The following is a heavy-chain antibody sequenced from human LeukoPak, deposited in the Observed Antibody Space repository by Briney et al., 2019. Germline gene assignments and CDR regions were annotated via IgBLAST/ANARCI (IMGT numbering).Heavy chain of an antibody. J-gene: IGHJ6*04. CDR3: AELGITMIGGV. V-gene: IGHV3-21*01. D-gene: IGHD3-10*02. CDR2: ISTSSSYI. CDR1: GFTFSSYS. Sequence: GGSLRLSCAASGFTFSSYSMNWVRQAPGKGLEWVSSISTSSSYIYYADSVKGRFTISRDNAKNSLYLQMNSLRAEDTAVYYCAELGITMIGGVWGKGTTVTVSS.